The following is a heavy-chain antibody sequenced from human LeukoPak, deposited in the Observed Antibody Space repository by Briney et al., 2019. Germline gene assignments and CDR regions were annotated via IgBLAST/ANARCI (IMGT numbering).Heavy chain of an antibody. Sequence: PSETLSLTCTVSGGSISSYYWSWIRQPAGKGLEWIGRIYTSGSTNYNPSLKSRVTISVDKSKNQFSLKLSSVTAADTAVYYCARDLYTSRSSHYYYYMAVWGNGTTVTVSS. CDR3: ARDLYTSRSSHYYYYMAV. CDR1: GGSISSYY. CDR2: IYTSGST. J-gene: IGHJ6*03. V-gene: IGHV4-4*07. D-gene: IGHD3-10*01.